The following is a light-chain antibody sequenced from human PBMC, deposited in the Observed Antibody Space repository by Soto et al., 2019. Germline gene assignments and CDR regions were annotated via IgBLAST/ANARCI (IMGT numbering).Light chain of an antibody. CDR1: QSVSNSY. J-gene: IGKJ1*01. V-gene: IGKV3-20*01. CDR2: GAS. CDR3: QQYGSSPWT. Sequence: EIVLTQSPDTLSLSPGERATLSCRASQSVSNSYIAWYQQKPGQAPRLLIYGASSRATGIPDRFSGRGSGTDFTLTITGLEPEDFAVYCCQQYGSSPWTFGQGNKVEIK.